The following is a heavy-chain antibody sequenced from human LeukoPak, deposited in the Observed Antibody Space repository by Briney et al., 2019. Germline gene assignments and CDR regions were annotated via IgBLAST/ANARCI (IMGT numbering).Heavy chain of an antibody. CDR3: ARPFSSGWYPYSIGGLWFDY. CDR2: IYYTGST. Sequence: SETLSLTCTVPGGSISSYYWSWIRQPPGKELEWIGYIYYTGSTKYNPSLKSRVTISVDTSKNQFSLKLSSVTAADTAVYYCARPFSSGWYPYSIGGLWFDYWGQGTLVTVSS. D-gene: IGHD6-19*01. V-gene: IGHV4-59*01. J-gene: IGHJ4*02. CDR1: GGSISSYY.